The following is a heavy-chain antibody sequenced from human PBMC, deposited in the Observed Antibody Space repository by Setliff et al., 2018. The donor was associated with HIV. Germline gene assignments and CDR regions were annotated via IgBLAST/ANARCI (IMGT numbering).Heavy chain of an antibody. CDR3: ARGVIETDYDYVDIYYYNYMDV. D-gene: IGHD5-12*01. CDR1: GGTLSSYA. CDR2: IIPISGTA. Sequence: SVKVSCKASGGTLSSYAISWVRQAPGQGLEWMGRIIPISGTANNAQKFQGRVTITADKSTSTAYMQLSSLRSEDTAVYFCARGVIETDYDYVDIYYYNYMDVWGKGTTVTVSS. V-gene: IGHV1-69*06. J-gene: IGHJ6*03.